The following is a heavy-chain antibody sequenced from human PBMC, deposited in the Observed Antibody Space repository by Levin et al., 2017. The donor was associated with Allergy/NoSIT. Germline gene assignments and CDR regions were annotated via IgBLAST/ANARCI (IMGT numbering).Heavy chain of an antibody. V-gene: IGHV1-69*06. D-gene: IGHD6-13*01. CDR1: GGTLSNNA. Sequence: KISCKAFGGTLSNNAISWVRQAPGQGLEWMGGIIPMFGKATYAQQFQGRVTITADKSTSTAYMQLSGLRSEDTAVYFCARDWDRKGSWPYDAFEFLGQGTVVAVSS. CDR2: IIPMFGKA. CDR3: ARDWDRKGSWPYDAFEF. J-gene: IGHJ3*01.